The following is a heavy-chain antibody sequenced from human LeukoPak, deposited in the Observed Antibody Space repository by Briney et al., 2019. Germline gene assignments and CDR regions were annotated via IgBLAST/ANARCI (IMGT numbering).Heavy chain of an antibody. Sequence: GGSLRLSCAASGFIFSSYDMHWVRQATGKGLEWVSGIGKAGDTYYAGSVKRRFTISRDNGKSSLYLQINSLKAGDTGVNYCERGVLVFDYWGQGTLVSVP. J-gene: IGHJ4*02. CDR2: IGKAGDT. V-gene: IGHV3-13*04. CDR1: GFIFSSYD. CDR3: ERGVLVFDY.